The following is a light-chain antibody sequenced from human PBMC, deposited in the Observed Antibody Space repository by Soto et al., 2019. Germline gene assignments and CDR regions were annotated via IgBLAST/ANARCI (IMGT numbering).Light chain of an antibody. CDR3: QQFNNWPRT. J-gene: IGKJ1*01. CDR1: QSVSSK. V-gene: IGKV3-15*01. Sequence: EIAMTQSLATLSVSPGERATLSCRASQSVSSKLAWYQQKPGQAPRLLIYDASTRATGIPARFSGSGSGTEFTLTISSLQSEDFAVYYCQQFNNWPRTFGQGTKVEIK. CDR2: DAS.